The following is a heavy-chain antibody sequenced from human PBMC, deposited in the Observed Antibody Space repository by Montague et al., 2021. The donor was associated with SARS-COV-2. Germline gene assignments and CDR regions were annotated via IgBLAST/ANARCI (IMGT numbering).Heavy chain of an antibody. D-gene: IGHD3-10*01. CDR1: GTSFSGYY. Sequence: SETLSLTCAVHGTSFSGYYWNWIRQPPGKGLEWIGEINHGGSTKYSPSLKSRLTISADTSKNQFSLKLTSVAAADTAVYYCARLRDGVVPSPILGVGPYYTYYYMDVWGQGITVTVSS. CDR3: ARLRDGVVPSPILGVGPYYTYYYMDV. CDR2: INHGGST. J-gene: IGHJ6*03. V-gene: IGHV4-34*01.